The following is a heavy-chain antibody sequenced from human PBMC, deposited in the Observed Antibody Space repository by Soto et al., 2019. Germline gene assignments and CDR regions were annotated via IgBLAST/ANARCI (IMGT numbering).Heavy chain of an antibody. CDR3: ARGRYCLTGRCFPNWFDS. CDR1: GDSISTVDYF. J-gene: IGHJ5*01. Sequence: SETLSLTCSVSGDSISTVDYFWAWIRQPPGQALEYIGYIYKSTTTYYNPSFESRVAISLDTSKSQFSLNVTSVTAADTAVYFCARGRYCLTGRCFPNWFDSWGQGTLVTVPS. D-gene: IGHD2-15*01. V-gene: IGHV4-30-4*01. CDR2: IYKSTTT.